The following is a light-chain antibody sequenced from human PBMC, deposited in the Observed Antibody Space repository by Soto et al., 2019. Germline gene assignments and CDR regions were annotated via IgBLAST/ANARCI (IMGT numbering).Light chain of an antibody. CDR2: RNN. J-gene: IGLJ3*02. CDR1: SSNIGSNY. Sequence: SVLTQPPSASGTPGQRVTISCSGSSSNIGSNYVYWYQQLPGTATKLLIYRNNQRPSGVPDRFSGSKSGTSASLAISGLRSADEADYYCAAWDDSLSGRVFGGGTKLTVL. V-gene: IGLV1-47*01. CDR3: AAWDDSLSGRV.